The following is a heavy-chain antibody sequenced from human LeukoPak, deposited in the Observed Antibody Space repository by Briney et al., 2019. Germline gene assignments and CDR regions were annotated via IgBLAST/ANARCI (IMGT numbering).Heavy chain of an antibody. Sequence: GGSLRLSCTASGFTFSSYSMNWVRQAPGKGLEWVSSISSSSSYIYYADSVKGRFTISRDNSKNTLYLQMNSLRAEDTAVYYCAKDPPRKGYYYDSSGYYHYFDYWGQGTLVTVSS. CDR1: GFTFSSYS. D-gene: IGHD3-22*01. CDR2: ISSSSSYI. CDR3: AKDPPRKGYYYDSSGYYHYFDY. V-gene: IGHV3-21*04. J-gene: IGHJ4*02.